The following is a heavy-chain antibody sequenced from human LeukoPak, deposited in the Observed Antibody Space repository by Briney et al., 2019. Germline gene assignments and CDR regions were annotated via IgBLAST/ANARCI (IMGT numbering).Heavy chain of an antibody. Sequence: GGSLRLSCAASGFTFSSYDMHWVRQATGKGLEWVSAIGTAGDTYYPGSVKGRFTISRDNAKNSLYLQMNSLRAEDTALYYCAKDISPYGDYVNAFDIWGQGTMVTVSS. CDR2: IGTAGDT. CDR1: GFTFSSYD. V-gene: IGHV3-13*01. J-gene: IGHJ3*02. D-gene: IGHD4-17*01. CDR3: AKDISPYGDYVNAFDI.